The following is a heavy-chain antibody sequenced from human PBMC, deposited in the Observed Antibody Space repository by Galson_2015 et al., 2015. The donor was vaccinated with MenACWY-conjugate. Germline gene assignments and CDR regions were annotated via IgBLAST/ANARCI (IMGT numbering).Heavy chain of an antibody. CDR3: ARKDGATYGYNSY. D-gene: IGHD5-18*01. Sequence: GLEYVSAISTYGGSTYYADSVKGRFTISRDNSKNMLFLQMGSLRVEDTAVYYCARKDGATYGYNSYWGQGTLVTVSS. V-gene: IGHV3-64*02. CDR2: ISTYGGST. J-gene: IGHJ4*02.